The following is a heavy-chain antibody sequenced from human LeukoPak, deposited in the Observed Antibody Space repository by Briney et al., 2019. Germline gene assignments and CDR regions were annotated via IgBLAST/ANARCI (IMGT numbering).Heavy chain of an antibody. D-gene: IGHD2-8*01. CDR3: AGGEWTPGGYYFDY. CDR2: IYYSGST. J-gene: IGHJ4*02. CDR1: GGSISSSSYY. Sequence: SETLSLTCSVSGGSISSSSYYWGWIRQPPGKGLEWIGNIYYSGSTYYNPSLKSRVTISVDTSKNQFSLKLSSVTAADTAVYYCAGGEWTPGGYYFDYWGQGTLVTVSS. V-gene: IGHV4-39*07.